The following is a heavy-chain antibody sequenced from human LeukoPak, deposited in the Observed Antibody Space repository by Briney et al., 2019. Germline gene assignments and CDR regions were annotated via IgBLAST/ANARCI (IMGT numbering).Heavy chain of an antibody. Sequence: SETLSLTCAVYGGSFSGYYWSWIRQPPGKGLEWIGEINHSGSTNYNPSLKSRVTISVDTSKNQFSLKLSSVTAADTAVYYCASRLSDSTSDYWDQGTLVTVSS. V-gene: IGHV4-34*01. CDR3: ASRLSDSTSDY. D-gene: IGHD2-21*01. J-gene: IGHJ4*02. CDR1: GGSFSGYY. CDR2: INHSGST.